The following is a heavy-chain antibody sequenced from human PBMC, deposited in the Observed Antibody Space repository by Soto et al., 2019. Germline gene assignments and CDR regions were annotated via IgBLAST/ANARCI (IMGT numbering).Heavy chain of an antibody. V-gene: IGHV3-53*01. CDR2: FNRFGST. CDR3: AKNQGVELVPLATVDWFDP. Sequence: GGSLRLSCAASGLTVSDSDVSWVRQAPGKGLEWVALFNRFGSTYYADSVKGRFTISRDNSQSTVYLELNNLGAEDTAVYHCAKNQGVELVPLATVDWFDPWGQGSVVTVSS. CDR1: GLTVSDSD. D-gene: IGHD1-26*01. J-gene: IGHJ5*02.